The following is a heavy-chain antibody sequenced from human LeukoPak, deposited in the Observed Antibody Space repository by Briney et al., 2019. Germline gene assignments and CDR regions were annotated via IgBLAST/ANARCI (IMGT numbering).Heavy chain of an antibody. CDR2: VNSNDGGT. J-gene: IGHJ4*02. CDR1: GYTFTDYY. Sequence: ASVKVSCKASGYTFTDYYIHWVRQAPGQGLLWMGWVNSNDGGTNYAQKFQGRVTMTREKSITTAYMELSGLTSADTAVYYCARGLGSGWSTLDFWGQGTLVTVSS. D-gene: IGHD6-19*01. CDR3: ARGLGSGWSTLDF. V-gene: IGHV1-2*02.